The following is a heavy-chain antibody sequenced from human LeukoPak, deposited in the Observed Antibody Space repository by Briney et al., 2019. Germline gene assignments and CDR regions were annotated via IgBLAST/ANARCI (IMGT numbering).Heavy chain of an antibody. Sequence: SQTLSLTCTVSGGSISSGSYYWSWIRQPAGKGLEWIGRIYTSGSTNYNPSLKSRVTISVDTSKNQFSLKLSSVTAADTAVYYCATTGGWWNDAFDIWGQGTMVTVSS. J-gene: IGHJ3*02. CDR2: IYTSGST. CDR3: ATTGGWWNDAFDI. D-gene: IGHD6-19*01. CDR1: GGSISSGSYY. V-gene: IGHV4-61*02.